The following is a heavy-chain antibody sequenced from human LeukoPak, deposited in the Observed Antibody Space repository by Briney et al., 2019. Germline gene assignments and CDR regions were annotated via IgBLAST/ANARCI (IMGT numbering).Heavy chain of an antibody. CDR3: ARGGSSSPLDD. D-gene: IGHD6-6*01. Sequence: SETLSLTCTVPGGSISSYYWSWIRQPPGKGLEWIGYIYYSGSTYYSPSLRSRVTMSVDTSKNEFSLKMSSVTPADTAVYYCARGGSSSPLDDWGQGTLVTVSS. CDR1: GGSISSYY. CDR2: IYYSGST. J-gene: IGHJ4*02. V-gene: IGHV4-59*01.